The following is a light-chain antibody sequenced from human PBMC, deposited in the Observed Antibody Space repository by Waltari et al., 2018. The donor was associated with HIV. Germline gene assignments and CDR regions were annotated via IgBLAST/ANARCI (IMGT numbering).Light chain of an antibody. V-gene: IGLV2-23*01. CDR3: CSYAGNNTLV. CDR1: SSDVGSYKF. CDR2: EGT. Sequence: QSALTQPASVSGSPGQSITISSTGTSSDVGSYKFVSWYQQHPGKAPKFMIYEGTKRPSGVSNRFSGSKSGNTASLTISGLQAEDEADYHCCSYAGNNTLVFGGGTKLTVI. J-gene: IGLJ3*02.